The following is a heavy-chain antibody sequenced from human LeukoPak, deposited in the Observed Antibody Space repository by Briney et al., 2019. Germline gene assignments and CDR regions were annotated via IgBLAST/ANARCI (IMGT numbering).Heavy chain of an antibody. Sequence: SETLSLTCAIYGGSFSGYYWSWIRQPPGKGLEWIGEINHSGSTNYNPSLTSRVTISVDTSKNQFSLKLSSVTAADTAVYYCARAKASGYSYGYEGWFDPWGRGTLVTVSS. CDR1: GGSFSGYY. CDR3: ARAKASGYSYGYEGWFDP. D-gene: IGHD5-18*01. V-gene: IGHV4-34*01. J-gene: IGHJ5*02. CDR2: INHSGST.